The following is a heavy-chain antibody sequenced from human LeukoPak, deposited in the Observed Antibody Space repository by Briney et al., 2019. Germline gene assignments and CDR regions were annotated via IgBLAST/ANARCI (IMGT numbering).Heavy chain of an antibody. J-gene: IGHJ4*02. D-gene: IGHD6-6*01. CDR2: ISGSGVDT. CDR3: AKDLSLYTSSASTFDY. V-gene: IGHV3-23*01. Sequence: GGSLRLSCAASGLTFTTYAMTWVRLTPGKGLEWVSAISGSGVDTYYAASVKGRFTIFRDNSKNALFLQMNGLRAEDTAVYYCAKDLSLYTSSASTFDYWGQGTLVTVSS. CDR1: GLTFTTYA.